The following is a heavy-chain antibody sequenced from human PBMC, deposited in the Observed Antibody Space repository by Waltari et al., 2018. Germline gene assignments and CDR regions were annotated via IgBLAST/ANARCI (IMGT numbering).Heavy chain of an antibody. CDR1: GYTFPSYG. Sequence: QVQLVQSGAEVKKPGASVKVSCKASGYTFPSYGISWVRQAPGQGLEWMGWISAYKGNTNYAQKLQGRVTMTTDTSTSTAYMELRSLRSDDTAVYYCARGNEVNYYDSSGYGSYNYWGQGTLVTVSS. V-gene: IGHV1-18*01. J-gene: IGHJ4*02. CDR2: ISAYKGNT. D-gene: IGHD3-22*01. CDR3: ARGNEVNYYDSSGYGSYNY.